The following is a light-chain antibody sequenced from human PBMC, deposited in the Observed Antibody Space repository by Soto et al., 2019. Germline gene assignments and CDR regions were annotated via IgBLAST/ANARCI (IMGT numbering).Light chain of an antibody. J-gene: IGKJ5*01. V-gene: IGKV3-20*01. Sequence: EIVLTQSPGTLSLSPGERATLSCRASQSVSSSYLAWYQQKPGQAPRLLIYGASSRATGIRDRFSGSGSGTDFTLTISRLEPEHFAVYYCQQYGSSITFGHGTRLEIK. CDR2: GAS. CDR3: QQYGSSIT. CDR1: QSVSSSY.